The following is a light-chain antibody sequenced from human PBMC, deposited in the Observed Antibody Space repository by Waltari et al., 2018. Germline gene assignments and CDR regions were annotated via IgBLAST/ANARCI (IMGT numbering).Light chain of an antibody. CDR2: KDT. Sequence: SYELTQPPSVSVSPGQTARITCSGDALSKQYAFWYQQKPGQAPVLVIYKDTERPSGIPERCSGSSSGTTVTLTISGVQAEDEADYHCQSPDSSGSYVVFGGGTKLTVL. V-gene: IGLV3-25*03. CDR1: ALSKQY. J-gene: IGLJ2*01. CDR3: QSPDSSGSYVV.